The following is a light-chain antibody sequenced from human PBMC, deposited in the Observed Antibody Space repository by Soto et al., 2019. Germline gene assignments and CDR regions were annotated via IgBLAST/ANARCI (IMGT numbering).Light chain of an antibody. CDR3: QQYTNWPLI. CDR1: QSVSSD. V-gene: IGKV3-15*01. J-gene: IGKJ5*01. CDR2: GAS. Sequence: EIGMTQARATRWVSPGGRASLSCRASQSVSSDLAWYQQKPGQSPRLLIYGASTRATGIPARFSGSGSGTEFTLTISSLQSADFAVYYCQQYTNWPLIFGQGTRLEIK.